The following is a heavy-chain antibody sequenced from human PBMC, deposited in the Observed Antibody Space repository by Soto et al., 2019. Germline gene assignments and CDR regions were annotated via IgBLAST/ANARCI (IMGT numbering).Heavy chain of an antibody. CDR1: GGSVTSHNY. Sequence: SETLSLTCAVSGGSVTSHNYWSWVRQPPGKGLEWIGEIYHSGGTNYNPSLKSRVTISVDKSNNQFSLKLSSVTAADTAVYYWAKVFWAGSSWYATYDAFDIGGQGTRVTVSS. CDR3: AKVFWAGSSWYATYDAFDI. J-gene: IGHJ3*02. V-gene: IGHV4-4*02. D-gene: IGHD6-13*01. CDR2: IYHSGGT.